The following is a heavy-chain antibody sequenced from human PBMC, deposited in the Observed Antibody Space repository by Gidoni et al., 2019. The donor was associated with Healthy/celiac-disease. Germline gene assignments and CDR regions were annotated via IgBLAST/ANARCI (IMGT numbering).Heavy chain of an antibody. V-gene: IGHV3-30*18. J-gene: IGHJ4*02. CDR2: ISYDGSNK. D-gene: IGHD3-10*01. CDR3: AKVGAPLWFRESADY. Sequence: QVQLVESGGGVVQPGRSLRLSCAASGFTFSSYGIHRVRQAPGKGLEWVAVISYDGSNKYYADSVKGRFTISRDNSKNTLYLQMNSLRAEDTAVYYCAKVGAPLWFRESADYWGQGTLVTVSS. CDR1: GFTFSSYG.